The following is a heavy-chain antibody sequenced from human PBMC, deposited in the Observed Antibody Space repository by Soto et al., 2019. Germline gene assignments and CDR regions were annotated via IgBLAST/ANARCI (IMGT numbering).Heavy chain of an antibody. D-gene: IGHD3-3*01. CDR3: ACMHRDFGVVITRTSYYYGMDV. CDR1: GGTFSGYA. CDR2: IIPIFGTA. J-gene: IGHJ6*02. V-gene: IGHV1-69*06. Sequence: ASVKVSCKASGGTFSGYAISWVRQASGQGLEWMGGIIPIFGTANYAQKFQGRVTITADKSTSTAYMELSSLRSEDTAVYYCACMHRDFGVVITRTSYYYGMDVWGQGTKVTVSS.